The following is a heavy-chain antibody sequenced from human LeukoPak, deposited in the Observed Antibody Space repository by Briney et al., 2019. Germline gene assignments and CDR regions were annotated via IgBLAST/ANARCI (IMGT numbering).Heavy chain of an antibody. D-gene: IGHD3-22*01. V-gene: IGHV3-21*01. J-gene: IGHJ4*02. Sequence: GGSLRLSCAASGFTFSRYSMNWVRQAPGKGLEWVSSISSSSSYIYYADSVKGRFTISRDNAKNSLYLQMNSLRAEDTAVYYCAVGRGVITSSPIDYWGQGTLVTVSS. CDR3: AVGRGVITSSPIDY. CDR1: GFTFSRYS. CDR2: ISSSSSYI.